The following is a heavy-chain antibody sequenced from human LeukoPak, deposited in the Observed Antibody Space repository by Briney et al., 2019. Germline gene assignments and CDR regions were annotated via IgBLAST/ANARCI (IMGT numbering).Heavy chain of an antibody. J-gene: IGHJ4*02. CDR1: GLPFSDNY. CDR3: ARTYSSSDEFDY. D-gene: IGHD6-13*01. CDR2: ITSSGSTI. Sequence: GSLRLSCAASGLPFSDNYMSWIRQAPGKGLEWVSYITSSGSTIYYADSVKGRFTISRDNAENSLYLQMKSLRAEDTAVYYCARTYSSSDEFDYWGQGTLVTVSS. V-gene: IGHV3-11*01.